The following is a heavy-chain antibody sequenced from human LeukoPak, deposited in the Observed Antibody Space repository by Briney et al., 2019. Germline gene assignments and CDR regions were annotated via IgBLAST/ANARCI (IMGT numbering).Heavy chain of an antibody. V-gene: IGHV4-59*08. J-gene: IGHJ5*02. D-gene: IGHD2-21*02. CDR2: MYYSGST. Sequence: TSETLSLTCTVSGVSISSYYWSWIRQPPGKGLEWIGYMYYSGSTNYNPSLRSRVTISVDTSKNQFSLKLSSVTAADTAVYYCAIRVTSNWFDPWGQGTLVTVSS. CDR3: AIRVTSNWFDP. CDR1: GVSISSYY.